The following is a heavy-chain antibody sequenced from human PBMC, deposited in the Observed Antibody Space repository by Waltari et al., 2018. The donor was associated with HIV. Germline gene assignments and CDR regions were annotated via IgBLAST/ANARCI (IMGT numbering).Heavy chain of an antibody. V-gene: IGHV3-49*03. CDR3: TRGPRGILTGQGAFDI. Sequence: EVQFVESGGGLVPPGRSLRLSWTASGFTFGDYAMTWLRKIPGKGVEWVGFIRSKAYGGTTDYAASVKGRFTISRDDSKSIASLQMNSLKTEDTAVYYCTRGPRGILTGQGAFDIWGQGTMVTVSS. CDR1: GFTFGDYA. CDR2: IRSKAYGGTT. D-gene: IGHD3-9*01. J-gene: IGHJ3*02.